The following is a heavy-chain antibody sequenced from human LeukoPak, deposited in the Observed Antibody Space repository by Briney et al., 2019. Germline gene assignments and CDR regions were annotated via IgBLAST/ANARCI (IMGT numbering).Heavy chain of an antibody. CDR3: ARRVRERSGWSDYHYMDV. CDR1: GYSFTNYW. CDR2: IYPGDSDT. Sequence: GESLKISCKASGYSFTNYWIAWVHQMPGKGLEWMGIIYPGDSDTRYSPSFQGQVTISADKSINTAYVQWSSLKASDTAIYYCARRVRERSGWSDYHYMDVWGKGTTVTVSS. J-gene: IGHJ6*03. D-gene: IGHD6-19*01. V-gene: IGHV5-51*07.